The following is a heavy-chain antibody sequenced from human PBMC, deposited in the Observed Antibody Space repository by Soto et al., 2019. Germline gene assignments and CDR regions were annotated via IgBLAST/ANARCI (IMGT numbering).Heavy chain of an antibody. J-gene: IGHJ4*02. D-gene: IGHD3-22*01. CDR1: GTSIRSTTYY. Sequence: SETLSLTCTVSGTSIRSTTYYWSWIRQPPGKGLEWIGSMFYSGNTYYNPSLKSRVTLSIDTSKNQFSLKLNSVTAADTAVYYCVSPEGYYDSSGYTLDYWGQGTLVTVS. CDR3: VSPEGYYDSSGYTLDY. V-gene: IGHV4-39*01. CDR2: MFYSGNT.